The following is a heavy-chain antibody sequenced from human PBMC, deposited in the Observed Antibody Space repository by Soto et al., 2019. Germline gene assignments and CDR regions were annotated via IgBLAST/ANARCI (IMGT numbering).Heavy chain of an antibody. V-gene: IGHV1-18*01. D-gene: IGHD1-26*01. CDR2: ISAYNYNT. CDR3: ARVVGALGHWFDP. J-gene: IGHJ5*02. CDR1: GYTFTSYG. Sequence: QVQLVQSGAEVKKPGASVKVSCKASGYTFTSYGLSWVRQAPGQGLEWMGRISAYNYNTNYAQKRXXRXXRTTDTSTSTAYMELRSLRSDDTAVYYCARVVGALGHWFDPWGQGTLVTVSS.